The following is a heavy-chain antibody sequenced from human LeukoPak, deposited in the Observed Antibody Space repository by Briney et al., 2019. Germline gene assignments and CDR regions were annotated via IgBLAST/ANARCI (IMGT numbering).Heavy chain of an antibody. D-gene: IGHD2-2*01. CDR1: GGTFSSYA. Sequence: SVKVSCKASGGTFSSYAISWVRQAPGQGLGWMGGFILMFRTPKYAQRFQGRVTITTDEFTSTEYMELSSLGPEDTAVYYCASGDYCSNTSCYNGAFDIWGQGTMVTVSS. V-gene: IGHV1-69*05. CDR3: ASGDYCSNTSCYNGAFDI. CDR2: FILMFRTP. J-gene: IGHJ3*02.